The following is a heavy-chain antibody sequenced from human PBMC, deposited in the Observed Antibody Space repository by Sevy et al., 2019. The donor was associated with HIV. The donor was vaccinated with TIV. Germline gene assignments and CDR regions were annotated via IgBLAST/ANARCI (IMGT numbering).Heavy chain of an antibody. V-gene: IGHV1-18*01. J-gene: IGHJ5*02. D-gene: IGHD6-13*01. CDR2: ISAYNGNT. Sequence: ASVKVSCKASGYTFTSYGISWVRQAPGQGLEWMGWISAYNGNTNYAQKLQGRVTMTTDTSTSTAYMELRSMRSDDTAVYYCARWGDSSSHNWFNPWGQGTLVTISS. CDR1: GYTFTSYG. CDR3: ARWGDSSSHNWFNP.